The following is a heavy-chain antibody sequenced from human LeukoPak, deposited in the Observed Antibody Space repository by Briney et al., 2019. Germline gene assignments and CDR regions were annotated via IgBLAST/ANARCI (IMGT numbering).Heavy chain of an antibody. V-gene: IGHV3-7*03. Sequence: GGSLRLYCAASGFTCNDYWMTWVRQAPGKGLEWVAHIKQDGSEKYYVDSLKGRFTISRDNAKNSLFLQRNSLRAEDTAVYYCVRDGSRASLSSGCYYAMDVWGKGTTVTVSS. CDR3: VRDGSRASLSSGCYYAMDV. D-gene: IGHD3-22*01. J-gene: IGHJ6*04. CDR1: GFTCNDYW. CDR2: IKQDGSEK.